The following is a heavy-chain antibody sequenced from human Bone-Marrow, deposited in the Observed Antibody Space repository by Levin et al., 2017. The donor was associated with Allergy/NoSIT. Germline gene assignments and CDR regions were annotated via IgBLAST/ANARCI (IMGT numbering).Heavy chain of an antibody. CDR2: VYYTGST. D-gene: IGHD3-10*01. CDR1: GGSISSSTYS. Sequence: PSETLSLTCSVSGGSISSSTYSWGWIRQPPGKGLEWIGNVYYTGSTHYNPSLKSRVTISADTSKNQFSLKLSSVTAADTAVYYCARDPYYGPARPYQSDYWGQGTLVTVSS. V-gene: IGHV4-39*02. CDR3: ARDPYYGPARPYQSDY. J-gene: IGHJ4*02.